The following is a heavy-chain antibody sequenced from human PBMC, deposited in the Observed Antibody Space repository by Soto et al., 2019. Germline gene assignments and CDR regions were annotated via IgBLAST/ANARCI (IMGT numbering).Heavy chain of an antibody. CDR3: ARDGGNYGDDDH. Sequence: ASVKVSCKASVYTFTSYHIDWVRQAPGQGLEWMGKISPSGDRTWYAQKYRGRVTMTRDTSTSTDYMELSSLRFEDTAVYYCARDGGNYGDDDHWGQGTLVTVSS. CDR1: VYTFTSYH. V-gene: IGHV1-46*01. D-gene: IGHD4-17*01. J-gene: IGHJ4*02. CDR2: ISPSGDRT.